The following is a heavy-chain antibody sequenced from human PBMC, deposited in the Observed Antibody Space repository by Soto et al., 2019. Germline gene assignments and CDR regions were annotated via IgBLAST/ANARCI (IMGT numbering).Heavy chain of an antibody. D-gene: IGHD3-22*01. V-gene: IGHV4-30-4*01. J-gene: IGHJ5*02. CDR1: GGSISSGDYY. CDR3: ARGLFDSGSYWFDP. CDR2: IYYSGST. Sequence: SETLSLTCTVSGGSISSGDYYWSWIRQPLGKGLEWIGYIYYSGSTYYNPSLKSRVTISVDTSKNQFSLKLSSVTAADTAVYYCARGLFDSGSYWFDPWGQGTLVTVSS.